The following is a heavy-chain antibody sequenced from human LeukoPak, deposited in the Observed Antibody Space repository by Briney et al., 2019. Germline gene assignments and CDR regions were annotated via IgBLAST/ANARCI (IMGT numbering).Heavy chain of an antibody. CDR3: ARGTGTYYDFWSGKGAYYFDY. J-gene: IGHJ4*02. CDR2: MNPNSGNT. V-gene: IGHV1-8*01. CDR1: GYTFTSYD. D-gene: IGHD3-3*01. Sequence: SVKVSCKASGYTFTSYDINWVRQATGQGLEWMGWMNPNSGNTGYAQKFQGRVTMTRNTSISTAYMELSSLRSEDTAVYYCARGTGTYYDFWSGKGAYYFDYWGQGTLVTVSS.